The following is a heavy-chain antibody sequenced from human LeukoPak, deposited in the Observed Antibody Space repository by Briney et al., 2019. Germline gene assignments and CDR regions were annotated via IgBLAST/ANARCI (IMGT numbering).Heavy chain of an antibody. J-gene: IGHJ4*02. CDR3: AREGAYIGGSYPFDY. D-gene: IGHD1-26*01. Sequence: ASVKVPCKASGYTFSSYAMHWVRQAPGQRLEWMGWINAGNGNTKFSHESQGRVTITRDTSASTAYMELNSLRSEDMAVYYCAREGAYIGGSYPFDYWGQGTLVTVSS. V-gene: IGHV1-3*03. CDR2: INAGNGNT. CDR1: GYTFSSYA.